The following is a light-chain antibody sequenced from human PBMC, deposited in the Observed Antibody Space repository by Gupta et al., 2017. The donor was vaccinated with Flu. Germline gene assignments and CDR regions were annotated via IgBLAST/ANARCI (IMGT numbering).Light chain of an antibody. J-gene: IGLJ3*02. Sequence: QTVVTQEPSFSVSPGGTVTLTCVLSSGSVSTSYYPSWYQQTPGQAPRTLIYSTTTRSSGVPDRFSGSILGNKAALTITGAQADDESDYYCVLYMGSGSWVFGGGTKLTVL. CDR2: STT. CDR1: SGSVSTSYY. CDR3: VLYMGSGSWV. V-gene: IGLV8-61*01.